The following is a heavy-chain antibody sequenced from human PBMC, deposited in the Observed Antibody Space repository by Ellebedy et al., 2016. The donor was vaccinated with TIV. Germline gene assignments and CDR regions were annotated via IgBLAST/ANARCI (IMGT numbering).Heavy chain of an antibody. V-gene: IGHV5-51*01. CDR3: ARHGVAARPAAFDI. J-gene: IGHJ3*02. CDR1: GYTFANYW. D-gene: IGHD6-6*01. CDR2: IYPGDSDT. Sequence: GESLKISCKGSGYTFANYWIGWVRQMPGKGLEWMGIIYPGDSDTRYSPSFQGKVTISADKSITTAYLQWSSLKASDTAMYYCARHGVAARPAAFDIWGQGIMVTVSS.